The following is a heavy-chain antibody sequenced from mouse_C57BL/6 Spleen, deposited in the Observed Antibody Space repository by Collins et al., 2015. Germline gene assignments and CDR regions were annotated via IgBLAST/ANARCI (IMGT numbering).Heavy chain of an antibody. Sequence: QIQLVQSGPELKKPGETVKISCKASGYTFTNYGMNWVKQAPGKGLKWMGWINTYTGEPTYADDFKGRFAFSLETSASTAYLQINNLKNEDTATYFCADRYDGAYWGQGTLVTVSA. CDR2: INTYTGEP. V-gene: IGHV9-3-1*01. D-gene: IGHD2-14*01. CDR3: ADRYDGAY. J-gene: IGHJ3*01. CDR1: GYTFTNYG.